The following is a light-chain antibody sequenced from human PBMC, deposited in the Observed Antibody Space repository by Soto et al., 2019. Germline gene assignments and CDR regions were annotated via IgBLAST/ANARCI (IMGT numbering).Light chain of an antibody. V-gene: IGLV2-8*01. CDR1: SSDVGGYNY. CDR2: DVS. J-gene: IGLJ2*01. CDR3: SSYGGSNTLV. Sequence: QSALTQPPSASGSPGQSVTISCTGSSSDVGGYNYVSWYQQHPGKAPKLMIYDVSKRPSGVPDRLSGSKSGNTASLTVSGLQAKDEADYYCSSYGGSNTLVFGRGTKLTVL.